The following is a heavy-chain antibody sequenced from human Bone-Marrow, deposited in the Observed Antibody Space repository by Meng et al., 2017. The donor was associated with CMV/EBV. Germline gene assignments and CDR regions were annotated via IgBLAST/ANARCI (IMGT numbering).Heavy chain of an antibody. D-gene: IGHD5-24*01. V-gene: IGHV3-23*01. J-gene: IGHJ4*02. CDR3: AKDWGRDGYNHFDY. CDR1: GFTFSGSA. CDR2: ISGGGGST. Sequence: GGSLRLSCAASGFTFSGSAMHWVRQAPGKGLEWVSVISGGGGSTYYADSVKGRFTISRDNSKNTLYLQMNSLRAEDTAVYYCAKDWGRDGYNHFDYWGQGTLVTVSS.